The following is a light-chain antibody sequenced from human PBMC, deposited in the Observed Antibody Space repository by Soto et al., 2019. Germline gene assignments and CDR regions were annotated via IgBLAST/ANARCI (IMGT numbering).Light chain of an antibody. J-gene: IGKJ1*01. CDR1: QSVSSY. CDR2: DAS. CDR3: QQRSNWPPWT. Sequence: EIVLTQSPATLSLSPGERATLSCRASQSVSSYLAWYQQKPGQAPRLHIYDASNRATGIPARFSGSGSGTDFTLTISSLEPEDFAVYYCQQRSNWPPWTLGQGTKV. V-gene: IGKV3-11*01.